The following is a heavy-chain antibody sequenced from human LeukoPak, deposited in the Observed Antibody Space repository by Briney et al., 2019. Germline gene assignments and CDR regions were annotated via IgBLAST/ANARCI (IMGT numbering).Heavy chain of an antibody. CDR1: GCRW. V-gene: IGHV3-74*01. CDR2: ITSDGSWT. CDR3: VSFYETY. D-gene: IGHD2/OR15-2a*01. Sequence: PGGSLRRSCAASGCRWVHWVRQAPGKGLVWVTNITSDGSWTSYAASVKGRFTISKDNAKNTDYRQMNMLRAEDTAVYYCVSFYETYWGWGTLVTVAS. J-gene: IGHJ4*02.